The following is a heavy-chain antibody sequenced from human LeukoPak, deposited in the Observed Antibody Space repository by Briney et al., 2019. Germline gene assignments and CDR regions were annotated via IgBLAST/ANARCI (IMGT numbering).Heavy chain of an antibody. CDR2: ISSSGSTI. V-gene: IGHV3-11*01. Sequence: GGSLRLSCAASGFTFSDYYMSWIRQAPGKGLEWVSYISSSGSTIYYADSVKGRFTISRDNAKNSLYLQMNSLRAEDTAVYYCAGAPYYYDPSGYPDYWAQGPLVPVSS. CDR1: GFTFSDYY. D-gene: IGHD3-22*01. CDR3: AGAPYYYDPSGYPDY. J-gene: IGHJ4*02.